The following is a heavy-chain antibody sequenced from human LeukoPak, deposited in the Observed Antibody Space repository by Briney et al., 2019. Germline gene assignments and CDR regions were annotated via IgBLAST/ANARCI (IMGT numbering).Heavy chain of an antibody. D-gene: IGHD3-10*02. V-gene: IGHV4-34*01. CDR2: INHSGST. Sequence: SETLSLTCAVYGGSFSGYYWSWIRQPPGKGLEWIGEINHSGSTNYNPSLKSRVTISVDTSKNQFSLKLSSVTAADTAVYYCARPFYDRGYWGQGTLVTVSS. CDR1: GGSFSGYY. J-gene: IGHJ4*02. CDR3: ARPFYDRGY.